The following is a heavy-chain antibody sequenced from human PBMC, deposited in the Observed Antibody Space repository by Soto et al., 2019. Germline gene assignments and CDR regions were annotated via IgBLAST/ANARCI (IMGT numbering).Heavy chain of an antibody. Sequence: QVQLVQYGAEVKKPGASVKVSCKASGYTFTGYYMHWVRQAPGQGLEWMGWINPNSGGTNYAQKFQGRVTMTRDTSISTAYMELSRLRSDDTAVYYCARDGEYYYDSSGYLRGVNWFDPWGQGTLVTVSS. V-gene: IGHV1-2*02. D-gene: IGHD3-22*01. CDR1: GYTFTGYY. J-gene: IGHJ5*02. CDR2: INPNSGGT. CDR3: ARDGEYYYDSSGYLRGVNWFDP.